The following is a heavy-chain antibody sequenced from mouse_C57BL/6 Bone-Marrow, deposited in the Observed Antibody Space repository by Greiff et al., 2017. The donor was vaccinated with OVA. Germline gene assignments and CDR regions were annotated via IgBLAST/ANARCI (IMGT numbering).Heavy chain of an antibody. CDR1: GFTFTDYY. Sequence: EVMLVESGGGLVQPGGSLSLSCAASGFTFTDYYMSWVRQPPGKALEWLGFIRNKANGYTTEYSASVKGRFIVSRDTSQSILYLQMNALRAEDTAIYYCARDGYSMDYWGQGTSVTVSS. V-gene: IGHV7-3*01. CDR3: ARDGYSMDY. J-gene: IGHJ4*01. CDR2: IRNKANGYTT.